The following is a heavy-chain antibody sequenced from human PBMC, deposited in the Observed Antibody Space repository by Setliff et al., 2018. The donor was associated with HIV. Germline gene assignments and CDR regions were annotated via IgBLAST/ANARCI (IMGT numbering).Heavy chain of an antibody. CDR3: ARHIVVVTATYYYYGMDV. J-gene: IGHJ6*02. D-gene: IGHD2-21*02. CDR1: GGTFSSYA. CDR2: IIPILGIA. Sequence: GASVKVSCKASGGTFSSYAISWVRQAPGQGLEWMGRIIPILGIANYAQKFQGRVTITADKSTSTAYMELSSLRSEDTAVYYCARHIVVVTATYYYYGMDVWGQGTTVTVSS. V-gene: IGHV1-69*10.